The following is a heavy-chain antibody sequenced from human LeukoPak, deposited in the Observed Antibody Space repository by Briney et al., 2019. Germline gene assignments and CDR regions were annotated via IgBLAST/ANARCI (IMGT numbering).Heavy chain of an antibody. Sequence: GGSLRLSCAASGFTFDDYGMHWVRQAPGKGLEWVSGISWNSGSIGYADSVKGRFTISRDNAKNSLYLQMNSLRAEDTALYYCAKDIVGATRSYYGMDVWGQGTTVTVSS. CDR1: GFTFDDYG. V-gene: IGHV3-9*01. J-gene: IGHJ6*02. CDR3: AKDIVGATRSYYGMDV. CDR2: ISWNSGSI. D-gene: IGHD1-26*01.